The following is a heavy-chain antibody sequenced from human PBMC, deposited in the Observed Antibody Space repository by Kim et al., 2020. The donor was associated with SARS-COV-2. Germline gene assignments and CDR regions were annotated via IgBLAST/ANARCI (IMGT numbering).Heavy chain of an antibody. CDR3: ARAGSYDSSGHYF. D-gene: IGHD3-22*01. Sequence: GGSLRLSCAPSGFSVRNTYLSWVRQAPGKGLEWVSLIFSDGRTFYADPVKGRFTVSKDNSKDTLYLQMNSLGAEDTAVSFCARAGSYDSSGHYF. CDR2: IFSDGRT. V-gene: IGHV3-66*01. J-gene: IGHJ2*01. CDR1: GFSVRNTY.